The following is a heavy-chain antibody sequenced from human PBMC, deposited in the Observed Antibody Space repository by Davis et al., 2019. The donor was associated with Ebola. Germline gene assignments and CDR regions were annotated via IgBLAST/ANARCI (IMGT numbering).Heavy chain of an antibody. D-gene: IGHD2-15*01. J-gene: IGHJ6*02. Sequence: GESLKISCAASGFTFSNAWMNWVRQAPGKGLEWVGRIKSKTDGGTTDYAAPVKGRFTISRDDSKNTLYLQMNSLRAEDTAVYYCAREREIYCSGGSCYGSYGMDVWGQGTTVTVSS. V-gene: IGHV3-15*07. CDR3: AREREIYCSGGSCYGSYGMDV. CDR2: IKSKTDGGTT. CDR1: GFTFSNAW.